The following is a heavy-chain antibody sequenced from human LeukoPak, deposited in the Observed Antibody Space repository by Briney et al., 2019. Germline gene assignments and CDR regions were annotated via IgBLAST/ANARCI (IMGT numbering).Heavy chain of an antibody. CDR2: IYYSGST. CDR3: ARSLRFPDCGGNPSYYFDY. Sequence: PSETLSLTCTVSGGSISSYYWSWIRQPPGKGLEWIGHIYYSGSTNYNPSLKSRVTISVDTSKNQFSLKLSSVTAADTAVYYCARSLRFPDCGGNPSYYFDYWGQGTLVTVSS. J-gene: IGHJ4*02. CDR1: GGSISSYY. V-gene: IGHV4-59*01. D-gene: IGHD4-23*01.